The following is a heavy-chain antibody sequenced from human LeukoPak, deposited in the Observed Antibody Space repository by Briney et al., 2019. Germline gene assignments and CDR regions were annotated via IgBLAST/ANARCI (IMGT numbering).Heavy chain of an antibody. CDR2: ISNDGSKK. Sequence: GGSLRLSCAASGFTFSSYGMHWVRQAPGKGLDWVAVISNDGSKKYYADSVKGRFTISRDNSKNTLSLQVSSLRTEDTAVYYCAKDRYSYAFEYSDSWGQGTLVTLSS. D-gene: IGHD5-18*01. V-gene: IGHV3-30*18. J-gene: IGHJ4*02. CDR3: AKDRYSYAFEYSDS. CDR1: GFTFSSYG.